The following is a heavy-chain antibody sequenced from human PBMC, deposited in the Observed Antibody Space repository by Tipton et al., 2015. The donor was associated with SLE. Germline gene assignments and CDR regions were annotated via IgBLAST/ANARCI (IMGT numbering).Heavy chain of an antibody. CDR3: ASGSGSYYSGDY. Sequence: TLSLTCTVSGGSISSSSYYWGWIRQPPGKGLEWIGSIYYSGSTYYNPSPKSRVTISVDTSKNQFSLKLSSVTAADTAVYYCASGSGSYYSGDYWGQGTLVTVSS. CDR2: IYYSGST. J-gene: IGHJ4*02. V-gene: IGHV4-39*01. D-gene: IGHD3-10*01. CDR1: GGSISSSSYY.